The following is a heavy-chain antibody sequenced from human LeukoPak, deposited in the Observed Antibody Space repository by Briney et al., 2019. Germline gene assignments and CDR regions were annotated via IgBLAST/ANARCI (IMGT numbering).Heavy chain of an antibody. J-gene: IGHJ4*02. CDR1: GFTFSDYW. D-gene: IGHD4-11*01. V-gene: IGHV3-7*01. CDR3: ARDYYSNYVYYFDY. Sequence: GGSLRLSCAVSGFTFSDYWMNWVRQAPGKGLEWVASIKQDGGEKSYVDSVKGRFTISRDNSKNTLYLQMDSLRPEDTAVYYCARDYYSNYVYYFDYWGQGTLVTVSS. CDR2: IKQDGGEK.